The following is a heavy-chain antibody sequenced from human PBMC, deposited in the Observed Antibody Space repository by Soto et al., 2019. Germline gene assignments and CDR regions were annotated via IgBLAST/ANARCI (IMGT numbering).Heavy chain of an antibody. CDR3: ARDRGVAPPVAGNTHYYYYLDV. Sequence: QDQLVQSGGEVKKPGASVKVSCKASGYSFTNYGITWVRQAPGQGFEWMGWISAYNGDTNYAQKLQGRVTMTTDASTSTAYLELRSLRSDDTAVYYCARDRGVAPPVAGNTHYYYYLDVWGKRDHGHRLL. CDR2: ISAYNGDT. D-gene: IGHD6-19*01. V-gene: IGHV1-18*01. J-gene: IGHJ6*03. CDR1: GYSFTNYG.